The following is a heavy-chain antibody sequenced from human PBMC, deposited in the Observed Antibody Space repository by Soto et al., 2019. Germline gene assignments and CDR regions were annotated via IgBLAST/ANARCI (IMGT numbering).Heavy chain of an antibody. CDR2: IYWDDDK. CDR1: GFSLTTSGVG. D-gene: IGHD3-3*01. V-gene: IGHV2-5*02. CDR3: AHRVLRTVFGLVTTTAIYFDF. J-gene: IGHJ4*02. Sequence: QITLNESGPTQVKPRQTLTLTCTFSGFSLTTSGVGVGWIRQSPEKPPEGLALIYWDDDKRYSPSLKSRLTITKDTSKNQVVLTMADLDPADTATYYCAHRVLRTVFGLVTTTAIYFDFWGQGTPVAVSS.